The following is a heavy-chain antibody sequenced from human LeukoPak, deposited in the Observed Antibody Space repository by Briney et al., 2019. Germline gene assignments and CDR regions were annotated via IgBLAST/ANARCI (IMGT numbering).Heavy chain of an antibody. CDR2: ISRSGGSGGST. CDR3: AKGMSGYDGALDY. V-gene: IGHV3-23*01. D-gene: IGHD5-12*01. Sequence: GGSLRLSCAASGFTFSSYEMDWVRQAPGKGLEWVSDISRSGGSGGSTYYADSVKGRFTISRDNSKNTLFLQMNSLRAEDTAVYYCAKGMSGYDGALDYWGQGTLVTVSS. J-gene: IGHJ4*02. CDR1: GFTFSSYE.